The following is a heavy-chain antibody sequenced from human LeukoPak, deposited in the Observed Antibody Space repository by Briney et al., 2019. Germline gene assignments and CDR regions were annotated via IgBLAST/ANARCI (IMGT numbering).Heavy chain of an antibody. CDR1: GGSISGFY. Sequence: SETLSLTCTVSGGSISGFYWSWIRQPPGKGLEWIGYIYYSGSTTYNPSLKSRVTISVDTSKKQFSLKLASVTAADTAIYYCARDMRGYSDDASFISSDIWGRGTVVTVSS. D-gene: IGHD3-22*01. J-gene: IGHJ3*02. CDR3: ARDMRGYSDDASFISSDI. V-gene: IGHV4-59*01. CDR2: IYYSGST.